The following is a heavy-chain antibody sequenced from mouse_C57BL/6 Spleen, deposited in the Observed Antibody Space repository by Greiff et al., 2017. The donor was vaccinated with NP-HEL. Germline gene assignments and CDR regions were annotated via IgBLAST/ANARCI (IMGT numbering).Heavy chain of an antibody. D-gene: IGHD2-4*01. CDR3: ASTPRGLRRDWYFDV. CDR2: ISYSGST. J-gene: IGHJ1*03. Sequence: EVKLQESGPGLAKPSQTLSLPCSVTGYSITSDYWNWIRKFPGNKLEYMGYISYSGSTYYNPSLKSRISITRDTSKNQYYLQLNSVTTEDTATYYCASTPRGLRRDWYFDVWGTGTTGTVSS. V-gene: IGHV3-8*01. CDR1: GYSITSDY.